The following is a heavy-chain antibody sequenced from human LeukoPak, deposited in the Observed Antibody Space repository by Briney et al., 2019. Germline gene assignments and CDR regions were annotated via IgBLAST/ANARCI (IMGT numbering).Heavy chain of an antibody. CDR3: ARAGAVAGTTWFDP. CDR1: GGSISSSSYY. V-gene: IGHV4-39*07. D-gene: IGHD6-19*01. J-gene: IGHJ5*02. CDR2: IYHSGST. Sequence: SETLSLTCTVSGGSISSSSYYWGWIRQPPGKGLEWIGSIYHSGSTYYNPSLKSRVTISVDTSKNQFSLKLSSVTAADTAVYYCARAGAVAGTTWFDPWGQGTLVTVSS.